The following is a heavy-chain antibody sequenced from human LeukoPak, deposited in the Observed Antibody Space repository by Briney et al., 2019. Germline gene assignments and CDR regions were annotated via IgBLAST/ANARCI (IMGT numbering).Heavy chain of an antibody. D-gene: IGHD6-19*01. CDR1: GGSISSGDYF. V-gene: IGHV4-31*03. CDR2: IYHNGDA. CDR3: ARVRSQFGWHDY. J-gene: IGHJ4*02. Sequence: SETLSLTCTVSGGSISSGDYFWSWIRQHPGKGLEWIGYIYHNGDAYDNPSLKSRVTISLDMSKNHFSLKLSSVTAADTAVYYCARVRSQFGWHDYWGQGTLVTVSS.